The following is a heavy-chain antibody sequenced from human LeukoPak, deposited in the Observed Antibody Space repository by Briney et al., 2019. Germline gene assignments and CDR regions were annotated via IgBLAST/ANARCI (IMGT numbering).Heavy chain of an antibody. CDR3: AKGGKWDVTPFDY. CDR2: ISGGGGST. V-gene: IGHV3-23*01. CDR1: GFTFSNYG. Sequence: GGSLRLSCAASGFTFSNYGMSWVRQAPGKGLEWVSGISGGGGSTYYADSVKGRFTISRDNSKNTLYLQVNSLRAEDTAVYYCAKGGKWDVTPFDYWGQGTLVTVSS. J-gene: IGHJ4*02. D-gene: IGHD1-26*01.